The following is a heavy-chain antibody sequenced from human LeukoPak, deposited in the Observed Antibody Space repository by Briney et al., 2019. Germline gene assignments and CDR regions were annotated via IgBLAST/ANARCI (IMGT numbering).Heavy chain of an antibody. V-gene: IGHV3-23*01. CDR1: GFTFSSYA. CDR2: ISGSGGST. CDR3: ASLPLDITIFGVIVTLSYYMDV. D-gene: IGHD3-3*01. Sequence: PGGSLRLSCAASGFTFSSYAMSWVRQAPGKGLEWVSGISGSGGSTYYADSVKGRFTISRDNSKNTLYLQMNSLRAEDTAVYYCASLPLDITIFGVIVTLSYYMDVWGKGTTVTVSS. J-gene: IGHJ6*03.